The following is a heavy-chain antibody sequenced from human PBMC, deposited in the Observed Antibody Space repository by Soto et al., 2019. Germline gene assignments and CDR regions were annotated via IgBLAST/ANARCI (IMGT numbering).Heavy chain of an antibody. J-gene: IGHJ4*02. CDR3: ARGGDYYDSSGYYDYFDY. CDR2: ISYDGSNK. V-gene: IGHV3-30-3*01. CDR1: GFTFSSYA. Sequence: GGSLRLYCAASGFTFSSYAMHWVRQAPGKGLEWVAVISYDGSNKYYADSGKGRFTISRDNSKNTLYLQMNSLRAEDTALYYCARGGDYYDSSGYYDYFDYWGQGTLVTVSS. D-gene: IGHD3-22*01.